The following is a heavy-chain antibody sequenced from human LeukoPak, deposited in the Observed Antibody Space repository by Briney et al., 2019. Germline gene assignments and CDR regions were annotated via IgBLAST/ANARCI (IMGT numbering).Heavy chain of an antibody. CDR1: GGTFSSYA. CDR2: IIPILGIA. V-gene: IGHV1-69*04. CDR3: AKETIAVAGTGGFDY. D-gene: IGHD6-19*01. Sequence: SVKVSCKASGGTFSSYAISWVRQAPGQGLEWMGRIIPILGIANYAQKFQGRVTITADKSTSTAYMDLSSLRAEDTALYYCAKETIAVAGTGGFDYWGQGTLVTVPS. J-gene: IGHJ4*02.